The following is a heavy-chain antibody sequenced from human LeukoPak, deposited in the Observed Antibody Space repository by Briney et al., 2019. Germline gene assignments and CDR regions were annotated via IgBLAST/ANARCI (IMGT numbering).Heavy chain of an antibody. Sequence: SETLSLTCTVSGGSISSGSYYWGWIRQPPGKGLEWIGSIYYSGSTYYNPSLKSRVTISVDTSKNQFSLKLSSVTAADTAVYYCARHKYYYDSSFNWFDPWGQGTLVTVSS. J-gene: IGHJ5*02. V-gene: IGHV4-39*01. CDR1: GGSISSGSYY. CDR3: ARHKYYYDSSFNWFDP. CDR2: IYYSGST. D-gene: IGHD3-22*01.